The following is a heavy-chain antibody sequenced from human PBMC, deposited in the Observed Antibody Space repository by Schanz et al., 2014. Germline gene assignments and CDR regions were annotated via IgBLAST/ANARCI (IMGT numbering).Heavy chain of an antibody. J-gene: IGHJ4*02. CDR2: ISGNGGST. D-gene: IGHD2-15*01. V-gene: IGHV3-23*04. Sequence: EVQLVESGGGLVQPGGSLRLSCAASGFTFTTNAMSWVRQPPGKGLEWVSAISGNGGSTYFADSVKGRFTISRDNSDNTLFLQMNSLSAEDTAVYYCAKVREWWPYYFDSWGQGTLVTVSS. CDR1: GFTFTTNA. CDR3: AKVREWWPYYFDS.